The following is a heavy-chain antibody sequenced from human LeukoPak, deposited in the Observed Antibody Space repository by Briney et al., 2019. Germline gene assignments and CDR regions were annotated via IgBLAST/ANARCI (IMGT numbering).Heavy chain of an antibody. CDR3: AREWGRIAVAGGPDY. CDR2: IWYDGHNK. CDR1: GFIFSNYG. J-gene: IGHJ4*02. V-gene: IGHV3-33*01. D-gene: IGHD6-19*01. Sequence: GGSLRLSCEASGFIFSNYGMHWVRQAPGKGLEWVALIWYDGHNKFHADSVKGRFTISRDNSKNTLYLQMDSLRVEDTAVYYCAREWGRIAVAGGPDYWGQGTLVTVSS.